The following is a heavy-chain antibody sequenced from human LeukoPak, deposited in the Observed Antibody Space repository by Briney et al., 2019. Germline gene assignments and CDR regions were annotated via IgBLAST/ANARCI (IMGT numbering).Heavy chain of an antibody. Sequence: GGSLRLSCAASGFTFSSYWMSWVRQAPGKGLEWVANIKQDGSEKYNVDSVKGRFTISRDNAKNSLYLQMNSLRAEDTAVYYCARVLGYSSSLFDYWGQGTLVTVSS. CDR2: IKQDGSEK. D-gene: IGHD6-6*01. V-gene: IGHV3-7*01. J-gene: IGHJ4*02. CDR3: ARVLGYSSSLFDY. CDR1: GFTFSSYW.